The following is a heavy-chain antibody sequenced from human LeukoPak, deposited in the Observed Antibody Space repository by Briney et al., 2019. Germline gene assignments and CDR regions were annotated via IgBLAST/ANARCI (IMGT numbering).Heavy chain of an antibody. V-gene: IGHV4-59*08. CDR1: SGSMNNHY. D-gene: IGHD3-9*01. Sequence: PAETLSLTCTVSSGSMNNHYWSWIRQSPGKGLEWVGYIYYSGSTNYNPSLKSRVTISVDTSKNQFSLSLNSVTAADTAVYFCARYILTVTGYWYFDLWGRGTLVTVSS. CDR3: ARYILTVTGYWYFDL. CDR2: IYYSGST. J-gene: IGHJ2*01.